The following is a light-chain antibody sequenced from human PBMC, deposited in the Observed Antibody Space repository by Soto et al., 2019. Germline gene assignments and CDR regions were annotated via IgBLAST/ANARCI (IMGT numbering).Light chain of an antibody. CDR2: EVS. CDR1: SSDVGGYNY. V-gene: IGLV2-8*01. Sequence: QSALTQPPSASGSPGQSVTISCAGTSSDVGGYNYVSWYQQYPGKVPKLMIYEVSGRPSGVPDRFSGSKSGNTAFLTVSGLQAEDEADYYCLSYADTAYVFGTGTKV. CDR3: LSYADTAYV. J-gene: IGLJ1*01.